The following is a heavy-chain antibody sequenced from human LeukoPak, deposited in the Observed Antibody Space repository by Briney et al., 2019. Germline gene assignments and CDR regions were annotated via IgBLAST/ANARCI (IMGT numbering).Heavy chain of an antibody. V-gene: IGHV4-30-4*01. CDR2: IYYSGST. J-gene: IGHJ6*02. CDR3: ARDVDTAMRSAYGMDV. CDR1: GGSISSGVYY. Sequence: SQTLSLTCTVSGGSISSGVYYWSWIRQPPGKGLEWIGYIYYSGSTYYNPSLKSRVTISVDTSKNQFSLKLSCVTAADTAAYYCARDVDTAMRSAYGMDVWGQGTTVTVSS. D-gene: IGHD5-18*01.